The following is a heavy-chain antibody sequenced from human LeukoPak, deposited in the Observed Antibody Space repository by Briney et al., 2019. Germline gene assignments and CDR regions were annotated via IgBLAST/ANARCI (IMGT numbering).Heavy chain of an antibody. CDR2: INHSGST. CDR1: GGSFSGYY. CDR3: ARGDYFLYYGMDV. Sequence: SETLSLTCAVYGGSFSGYYWSWIRQPPGKGLEWIGEINHSGSTNYNPSLKSRVTISVDTSKNQFSLKLSAVTAADTAVYYCARGDYFLYYGMDVWGQGTTVTVSS. V-gene: IGHV4-34*01. J-gene: IGHJ6*02.